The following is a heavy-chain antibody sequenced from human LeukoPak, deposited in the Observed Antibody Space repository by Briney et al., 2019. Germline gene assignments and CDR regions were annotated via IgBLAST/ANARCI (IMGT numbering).Heavy chain of an antibody. V-gene: IGHV1-8*01. D-gene: IGHD3-10*01. J-gene: IGHJ6*02. CDR2: MNPNSGNT. CDR3: ARATGSGSPRGVSYYYYGMDV. CDR1: EHTFSNYG. Sequence: GASVKVSCKASEHTFSNYGINWVRQAAGQGLEWVGWMNPNSGNTGYAQKFQGRVTMTRNTSIRTAYMELSSLTSEDTAVYYCARATGSGSPRGVSYYYYGMDVWGQGTTVTVSS.